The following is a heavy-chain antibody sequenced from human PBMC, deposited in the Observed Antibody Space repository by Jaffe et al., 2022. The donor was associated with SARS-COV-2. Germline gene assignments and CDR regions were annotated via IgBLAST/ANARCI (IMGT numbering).Heavy chain of an antibody. J-gene: IGHJ6*03. D-gene: IGHD6-13*01. CDR3: VRLMWHQLVRGYYFYMDV. Sequence: QLQLQESGPGLVKPSETLSLTCTVSGDSISRSNYYWGWLRQPPGKGLEWIGSIYYSGSTNYNPSLKSPVTISVDTSKNQFSLRLTSVTAADTAVYYCVRLMWHQLVRGYYFYMDVWGKGTTVTVSS. CDR1: GDSISRSNYY. V-gene: IGHV4-39*01. CDR2: IYYSGST.